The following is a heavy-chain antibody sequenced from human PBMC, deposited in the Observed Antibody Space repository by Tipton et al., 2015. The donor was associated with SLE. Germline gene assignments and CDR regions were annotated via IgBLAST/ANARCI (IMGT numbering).Heavy chain of an antibody. CDR2: IYHSGST. CDR1: GGSISSSSYY. CDR3: ARHGPVTTAGAFDI. V-gene: IGHV4-39*01. J-gene: IGHJ3*02. Sequence: TLSLTCTVSGGSISSSSYYWGWIRQPPGKGLEWIGNIYHSGSTYYNPYLESRVTISVDTSKNQFSLKLSSVTAADTAVYYCARHGPVTTAGAFDIWGQGTMVTVSS. D-gene: IGHD4-17*01.